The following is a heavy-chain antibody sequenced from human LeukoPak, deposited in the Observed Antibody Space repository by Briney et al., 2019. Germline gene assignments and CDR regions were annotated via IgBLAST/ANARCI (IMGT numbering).Heavy chain of an antibody. J-gene: IGHJ4*02. CDR3: ARGPPYGDYGYYFDY. CDR1: GFTFSSYE. D-gene: IGHD4-17*01. CDR2: IYYSGST. V-gene: IGHV4-39*07. Sequence: GSLRLSCAASGFTFSSYEMNWVRQAPGKGLEWVGSIYYSGSTYYNPSLKSRVTISVDTSKNQFSLKLSPVTAADTAVYYCARGPPYGDYGYYFDYWGQGTLVTVSS.